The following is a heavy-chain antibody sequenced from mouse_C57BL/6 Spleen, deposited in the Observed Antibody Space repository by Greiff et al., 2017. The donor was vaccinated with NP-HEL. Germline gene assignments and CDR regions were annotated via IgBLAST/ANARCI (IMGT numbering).Heavy chain of an antibody. Sequence: QVQLQQPGAELVKPGASVKMSCKASGYTFTSYWITWVKQRPGQGLEWIGDIYPGSGSTNYNEKFKSKATLTVDTSSSTAYMQLSSLTSEDSAVYYCASGTGTSWYFYVWGTGTTVTVSS. V-gene: IGHV1-55*01. J-gene: IGHJ1*03. CDR1: GYTFTSYW. CDR2: IYPGSGST. CDR3: ASGTGTSWYFYV. D-gene: IGHD4-1*01.